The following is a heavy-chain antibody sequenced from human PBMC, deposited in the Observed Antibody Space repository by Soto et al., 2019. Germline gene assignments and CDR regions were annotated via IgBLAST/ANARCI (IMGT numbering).Heavy chain of an antibody. J-gene: IGHJ4*02. CDR3: AIPLARTTPFDY. V-gene: IGHV5-10-1*01. CDR1: GYTFTNYY. CDR2: IDPSDSYI. Sequence: RGESLKISGQGSGYTFTNYYIAWVRQVPGKGLEWMGRIDPSDSYIKYSPSFEGHVTMSVDKSISTAFLQWSRLEASDTAMYFCAIPLARTTPFDYWGQGSLVTVSS. D-gene: IGHD1-7*01.